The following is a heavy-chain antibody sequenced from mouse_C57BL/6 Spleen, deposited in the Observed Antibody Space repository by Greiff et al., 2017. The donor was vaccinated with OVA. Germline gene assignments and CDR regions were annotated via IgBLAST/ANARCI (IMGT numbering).Heavy chain of an antibody. D-gene: IGHD2-1*01. J-gene: IGHJ3*01. CDR2: IYPSDSET. Sequence: QVQLQQPGAELVRPGSSVKLSCKASGYTFTSYWMDWVKQRPGQGLEWIGNIYPSDSETHYNQKFKDKATLTVDKSSSTAYMQLSSLTSEDSAVYCGAMPGYDGKPYWGQGTLVTVSA. V-gene: IGHV1-61*01. CDR1: GYTFTSYW. CDR3: AMPGYDGKPY.